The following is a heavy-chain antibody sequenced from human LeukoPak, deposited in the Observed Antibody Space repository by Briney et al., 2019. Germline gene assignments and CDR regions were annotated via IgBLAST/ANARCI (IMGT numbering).Heavy chain of an antibody. Sequence: GGSLRLSCVASGFTFSSYVMHWVRQAPGKGLEWVAVISYDGSNKYYADSVKGRFTISRDNSKITLYLQMNSLRAEDTAVYYCAKGGYYYDSSGYYYGNYWGQGTLVTVSS. CDR3: AKGGYYYDSSGYYYGNY. CDR2: ISYDGSNK. V-gene: IGHV3-30-3*01. D-gene: IGHD3-22*01. J-gene: IGHJ4*02. CDR1: GFTFSSYV.